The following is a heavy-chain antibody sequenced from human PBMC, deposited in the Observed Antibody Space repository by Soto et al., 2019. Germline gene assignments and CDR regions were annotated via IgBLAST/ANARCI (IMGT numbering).Heavy chain of an antibody. Sequence: QVQLQESGPGLVKPSQTLSLTCTVSGGSISSGAHYWSWIRQLPGKGLEWIGNIYYSGSNYYNPSINSRVTISVDPSSDQFSLNLSSVTAADTAIYYCARDRYGVPRGAYFDSWGQGILVTVSS. J-gene: IGHJ4*02. CDR1: GGSISSGAHY. CDR2: IYYSGSN. CDR3: ARDRYGVPRGAYFDS. D-gene: IGHD4-17*01. V-gene: IGHV4-31*03.